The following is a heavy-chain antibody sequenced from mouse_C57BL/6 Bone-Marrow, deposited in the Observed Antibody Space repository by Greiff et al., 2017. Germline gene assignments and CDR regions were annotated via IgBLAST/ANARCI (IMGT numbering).Heavy chain of an antibody. CDR2: IDPENGDT. Sequence: EVQLQQSGAELVRPGASVKLSCTASGFNIKDDYMHWVKQRPEQGLEWIGWIDPENGDTEYASKFQGKATITADTSSNTAYLQLSSLTSEDTAVYYCTTVHYYYWGQGTTLAVSS. V-gene: IGHV14-4*01. CDR1: GFNIKDDY. CDR3: TTVHYYY. J-gene: IGHJ2*01. D-gene: IGHD1-1*01.